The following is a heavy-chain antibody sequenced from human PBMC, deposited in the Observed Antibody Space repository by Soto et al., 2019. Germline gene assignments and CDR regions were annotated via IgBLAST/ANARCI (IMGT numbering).Heavy chain of an antibody. CDR2: ISYDGSNK. D-gene: IGHD2-21*02. J-gene: IGHJ4*02. CDR3: ASGAPQHSVVVTAMFDY. Sequence: QVQLVESGGGVVQPGRSLRLSCAASGFTFSSYAMHWVRQAPGKGLEWVAVISYDGSNKYYADSVKGRFTISRDNSKNTLYLQMNSLRAEDTAVYYCASGAPQHSVVVTAMFDYWGQGTLVTVSS. V-gene: IGHV3-30-3*01. CDR1: GFTFSSYA.